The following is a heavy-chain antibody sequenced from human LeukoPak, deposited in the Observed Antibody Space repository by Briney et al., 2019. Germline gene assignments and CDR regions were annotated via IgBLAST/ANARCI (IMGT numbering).Heavy chain of an antibody. V-gene: IGHV3-30-3*01. D-gene: IGHD3-22*01. J-gene: IGHJ6*02. Sequence: GGSLRLSCAVSGFTFSSYAVHWVRQTPGKGLEWVAVISYDGNNKYYAESVKGRFTISRDSSKNTVYLQMNSLRVEDTAVYYCARDHLFYDNSGFYYYGMDVWGQGTTVTVSS. CDR3: ARDHLFYDNSGFYYYGMDV. CDR1: GFTFSSYA. CDR2: ISYDGNNK.